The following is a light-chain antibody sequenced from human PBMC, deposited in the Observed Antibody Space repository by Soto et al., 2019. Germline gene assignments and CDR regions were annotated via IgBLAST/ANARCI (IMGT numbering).Light chain of an antibody. Sequence: EIVLTQSPGTLSLSAGESATLSCRASQSIRSIYLAWYQQKAGQAPRLVIYGKSSRATGIPDRLSGSGSGTDLNLTISRLEPEDFAVYYCHKYGELAITCGQGTRLEIK. CDR2: GKS. J-gene: IGKJ5*01. CDR1: QSIRSIY. CDR3: HKYGELAIT. V-gene: IGKV3-20*01.